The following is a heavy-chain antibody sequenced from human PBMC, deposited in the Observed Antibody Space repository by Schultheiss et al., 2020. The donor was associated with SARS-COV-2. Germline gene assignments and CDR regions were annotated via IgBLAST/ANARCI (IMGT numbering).Heavy chain of an antibody. Sequence: GGSLRLSCEASGFTFNDYGMHWVRQAPGKGLEWVAVISYDGSTKYYADSVKGRFTISRDNSKNTLSLQMNSLRDEDTAVYYCAKDADTVTFYYYYGMDVWGQGTTVTVSS. CDR1: GFTFNDYG. CDR2: ISYDGSTK. CDR3: AKDADTVTFYYYYGMDV. J-gene: IGHJ6*02. D-gene: IGHD4-17*01. V-gene: IGHV3-30*18.